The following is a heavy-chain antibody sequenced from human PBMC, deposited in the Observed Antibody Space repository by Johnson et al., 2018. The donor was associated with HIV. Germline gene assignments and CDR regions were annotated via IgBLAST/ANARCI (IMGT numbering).Heavy chain of an antibody. CDR1: GFTFSSYA. D-gene: IGHD3-22*01. CDR3: VRRFYDSSAFDI. V-gene: IGHV3-30*04. CDR2: ISSDGSDK. J-gene: IGHJ3*02. Sequence: QVQLVESGGGVVQPGRSLRLSCAASGFTFSSYAMHWVRQAPGKGLEWVAVISSDGSDKSYTDSVKGRFTISRDNSRNTLFLQMNSLRAEDTGVYYCVRRFYDSSAFDIWGQGTLVTVSS.